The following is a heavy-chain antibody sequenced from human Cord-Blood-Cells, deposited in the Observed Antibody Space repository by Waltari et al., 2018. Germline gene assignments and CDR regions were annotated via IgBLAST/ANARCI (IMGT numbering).Heavy chain of an antibody. Sequence: QVQLQQWGAGLLKPSETLSLTCAVYGGSFSGSYWSWIRQPPGKGLEGIGEINHSGSTNYNPSLKSRVTISVDTSKNQFSLKLSSVTAADTAVYYCARGTTVVGYYFDYWGQGTLVTVSS. D-gene: IGHD4-4*01. CDR3: ARGTTVVGYYFDY. V-gene: IGHV4-34*01. J-gene: IGHJ4*02. CDR1: GGSFSGSY. CDR2: INHSGST.